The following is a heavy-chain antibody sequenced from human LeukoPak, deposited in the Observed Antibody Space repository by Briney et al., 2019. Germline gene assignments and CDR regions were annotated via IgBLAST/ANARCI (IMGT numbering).Heavy chain of an antibody. V-gene: IGHV3-74*01. D-gene: IGHD3-22*01. CDR2: INSEGSST. Sequence: GGSLRLSCAASGFTFSSYWMHWVRHARGKGLVWVSRINSEGSSTSYEDSVKSRFTISRDNAKITLYLQMNSLRAEDTAVYYCARGRDDSSGYYYLSWGQGTLVTVSS. CDR1: GFTFSSYW. J-gene: IGHJ5*02. CDR3: ARGRDDSSGYYYLS.